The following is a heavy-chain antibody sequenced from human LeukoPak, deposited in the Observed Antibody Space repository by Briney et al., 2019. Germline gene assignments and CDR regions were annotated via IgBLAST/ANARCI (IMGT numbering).Heavy chain of an antibody. CDR2: ISAYNGNT. CDR3: ARDCANGVCYGNWFDP. CDR1: GYTVTSYG. D-gene: IGHD2-8*01. Sequence: GASVKVSCKASGYTVTSYGISWVRQAPGQGLEWMGRISAYNGNTNYAQKLQGRVTMTTDTSTSTAYMELRSLRSDDTAVYYCARDCANGVCYGNWFDPWGQGTLVTVSS. J-gene: IGHJ5*02. V-gene: IGHV1-18*01.